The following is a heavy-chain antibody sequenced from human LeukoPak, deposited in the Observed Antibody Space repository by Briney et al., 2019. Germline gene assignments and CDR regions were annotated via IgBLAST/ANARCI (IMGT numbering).Heavy chain of an antibody. V-gene: IGHV3-23*01. J-gene: IGHJ4*02. Sequence: GGSLRLSCAASGFTFSSYAMHWVRQAPGKGLEWVSAISGSGGSTYYADSVKGRFTISRDNSKNTLYLQMNSLRAEDTAVYYCANYGYQYYFDYWGQGTLVTVSS. CDR3: ANYGYQYYFDY. CDR2: ISGSGGST. D-gene: IGHD2-2*01. CDR1: GFTFSSYA.